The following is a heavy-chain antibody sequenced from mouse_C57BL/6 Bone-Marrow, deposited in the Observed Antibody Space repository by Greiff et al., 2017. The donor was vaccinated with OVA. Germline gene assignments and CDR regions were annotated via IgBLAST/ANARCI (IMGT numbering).Heavy chain of an antibody. CDR1: GYTFTSYG. CDR3: AREGYGYGPWFAY. CDR2: IYPRSGNT. V-gene: IGHV1-81*01. J-gene: IGHJ3*01. Sequence: QFPLQPSVAELSRPGASVPLSCKASGYTFTSYGISWVKQRTGQGLEWIGEIYPRSGNTYYNEKFKGKATLTADKSSSTAYMELRSLTSEDSAVYFCAREGYGYGPWFAYWGQGTLVTVSA. D-gene: IGHD2-2*01.